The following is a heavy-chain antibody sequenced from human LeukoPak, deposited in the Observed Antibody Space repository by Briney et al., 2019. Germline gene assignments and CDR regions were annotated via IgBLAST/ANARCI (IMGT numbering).Heavy chain of an antibody. D-gene: IGHD6-19*01. CDR1: GFSLSDYW. CDR2: IKQDGSEK. Sequence: PGGSLRLSCAASGFSLSDYWMNWVRQTPGKGPEWLANIKQDGSEKNYVESVNGRFIISRDNAKNSGYPQMNSLRAEDTAVYYCVGGTGWLPLTWGQGTLVTVSS. CDR3: VGGTGWLPLT. J-gene: IGHJ5*01. V-gene: IGHV3-7*01.